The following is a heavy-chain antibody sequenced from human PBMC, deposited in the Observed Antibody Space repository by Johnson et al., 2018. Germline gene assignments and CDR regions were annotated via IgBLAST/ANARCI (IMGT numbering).Heavy chain of an antibody. CDR3: GREAYSSGRAGIFAI. V-gene: IGHV3-30-3*01. Sequence: QVQLVQSGGGVVQPGTSLRLSCGVSGVTLSNCIMHWVRQAPGKGLEWVALISHDEIDKQYGDSAKDRFTISRDISKNTVYLQMNSLRDEDTAVYYCGREAYSSGRAGIFAIWGQGTMVTVSS. D-gene: IGHD3-22*01. CDR1: GVTLSNCI. CDR2: ISHDEIDK. J-gene: IGHJ3*02.